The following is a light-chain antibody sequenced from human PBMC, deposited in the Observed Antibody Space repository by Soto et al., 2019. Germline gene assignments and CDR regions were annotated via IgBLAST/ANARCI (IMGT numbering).Light chain of an antibody. CDR1: SSNIGAGYD. CDR2: DNT. J-gene: IGLJ2*01. CDR3: QSFDSSLSAPDVL. Sequence: QSALTQPPSVSGAPGQRVTISCTGSSSNIGAGYDVHWYQQLPGTAPKLLIYDNTNRPSGVPDRFSGSKSGTSASLAITGLQADDEADYYCQSFDSSLSAPDVLFGGGTKLTVL. V-gene: IGLV1-40*01.